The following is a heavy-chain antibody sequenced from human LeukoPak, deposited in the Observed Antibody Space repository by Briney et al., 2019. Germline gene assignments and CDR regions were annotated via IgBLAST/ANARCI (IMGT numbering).Heavy chain of an antibody. D-gene: IGHD1-26*01. CDR2: ARNKANSHTT. V-gene: IGHV3-72*01. Sequence: GGSLRLSCAASGFTFSDHYMDWVRRAPGKGLEWVGRARNKANSHTTEYAASVKGRFTISRDDSKNSLYLQMNSLKTEDTAVYYCARGPTGSYSNFDYWGQGTLVTVSS. J-gene: IGHJ4*02. CDR1: GFTFSDHY. CDR3: ARGPTGSYSNFDY.